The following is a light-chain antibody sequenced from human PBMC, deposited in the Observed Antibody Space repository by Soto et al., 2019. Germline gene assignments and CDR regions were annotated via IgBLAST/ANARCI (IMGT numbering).Light chain of an antibody. V-gene: IGKV3-20*01. CDR2: GAS. CDR3: QQDDSSPRT. CDR1: QIVSSTY. Sequence: EIVLTQSPGTLSLSPGERATLSCRASQIVSSTYLAWYQQKPGQAPRLLIYGASSRATGIPDRFSGSGSGTDFTLTISRLAPEYFAVYYWQQDDSSPRTFGQGTKVEIK. J-gene: IGKJ1*01.